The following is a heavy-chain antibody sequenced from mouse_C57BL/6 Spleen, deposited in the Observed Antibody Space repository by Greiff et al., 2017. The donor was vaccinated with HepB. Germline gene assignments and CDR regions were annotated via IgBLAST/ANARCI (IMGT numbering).Heavy chain of an antibody. D-gene: IGHD2-2*01. Sequence: EVKLVESEGGLVQPGSSMKLSCTASGFTFSDYYMAWVRQVPEKGLEWVANINYDGSSTYYLDSLKSRFIISRDNAKNILYLQMSSLKSEDTATYYCARDREDGLPWYFDVWGTGTTVTVSS. CDR2: INYDGSST. CDR3: ARDREDGLPWYFDV. V-gene: IGHV5-16*01. J-gene: IGHJ1*03. CDR1: GFTFSDYY.